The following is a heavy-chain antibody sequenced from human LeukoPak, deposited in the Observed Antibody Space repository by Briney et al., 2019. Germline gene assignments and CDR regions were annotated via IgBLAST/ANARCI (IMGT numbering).Heavy chain of an antibody. CDR2: ISSSGTTI. CDR3: ARRRDSGSLQHFDY. Sequence: GGSLRLSCAASGFTFSDYYMSWIRQAPGKGLEWVSYISSSGTTIYYADSVKGRFTISRDNAKNSLYLQMNSLRAEDTAVYYCARRRDSGSLQHFDYWGQGTLVTVSP. J-gene: IGHJ4*02. V-gene: IGHV3-11*01. CDR1: GFTFSDYY. D-gene: IGHD1-26*01.